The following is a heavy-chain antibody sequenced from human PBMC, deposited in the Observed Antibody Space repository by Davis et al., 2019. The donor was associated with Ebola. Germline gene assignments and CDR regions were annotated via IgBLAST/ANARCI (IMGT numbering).Heavy chain of an antibody. Sequence: PGGSLRLSCAASGFTFSGSAMHWVRQASGKGLEWVGRIRSKANSYATAYAALVKGRFTISRDDSKNTAYLQMNSLKTEDTAVYYCTATVTTDYWGQGTLVTVSS. CDR3: TATVTTDY. D-gene: IGHD4-17*01. CDR1: GFTFSGSA. J-gene: IGHJ4*02. V-gene: IGHV3-73*01. CDR2: IRSKANSYAT.